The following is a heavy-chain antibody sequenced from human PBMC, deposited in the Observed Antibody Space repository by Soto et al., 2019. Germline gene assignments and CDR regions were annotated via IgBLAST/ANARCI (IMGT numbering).Heavy chain of an antibody. CDR1: GGSISSSSYY. CDR3: ARHSTSSIAARLDY. Sequence: SETLSLTCTVSGGSISSSSYYWGWIRQPPGKGLEWIGSIYYSGSTYYNPSLKSRVTISVDTSKNQFSLKLSSVTAADTAVYYCARHSTSSIAARLDYWGQGTLVTVSS. CDR2: IYYSGST. D-gene: IGHD6-6*01. V-gene: IGHV4-39*01. J-gene: IGHJ4*02.